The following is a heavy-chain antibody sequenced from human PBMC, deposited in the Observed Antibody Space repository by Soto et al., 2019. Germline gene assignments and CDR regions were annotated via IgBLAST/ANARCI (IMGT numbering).Heavy chain of an antibody. D-gene: IGHD3-10*01. J-gene: IGHJ6*02. CDR1: GGTFSSYA. CDR2: IIPIFGTA. CDR3: ARDRGVVVPQYYYGMDV. Sequence: QVQLVQSGAEVKKPGSSVKVSCKASGGTFSSYAISWVRQAPGQGLEWMGGIIPIFGTANYAQKFQGRVTITADESTSTTYIELSSLRSEDTAVYYCARDRGVVVPQYYYGMDVWGQGTTVTVSS. V-gene: IGHV1-69*01.